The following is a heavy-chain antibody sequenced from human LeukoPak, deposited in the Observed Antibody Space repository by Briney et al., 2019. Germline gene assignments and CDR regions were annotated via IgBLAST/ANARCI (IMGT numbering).Heavy chain of an antibody. V-gene: IGHV1-46*01. J-gene: IGHJ4*02. CDR2: INPSGGST. Sequence: ASVKVSCKASGYTFTSYYMHWVRQAPGQGLEWMGIINPSGGSTSYAQKFQGRVTMTRDTSTSTVYMELSSLRSEDTPVYYCVAEKWTLRTPFDNWGQGTRVTVSS. D-gene: IGHD4-17*01. CDR1: GYTFTSYY. CDR3: VAEKWTLRTPFDN.